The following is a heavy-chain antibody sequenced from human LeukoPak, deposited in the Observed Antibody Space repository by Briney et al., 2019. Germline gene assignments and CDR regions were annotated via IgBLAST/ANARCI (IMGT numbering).Heavy chain of an antibody. J-gene: IGHJ4*02. CDR1: GVSFSGYY. D-gene: IGHD3-10*01. CDR3: VRKGISWSVIY. Sequence: SQTLSLTCAVYGVSFSGYYWSWICQPPGKGLEWIGEINHSGSTTYNPSPTSRVTLSVDTPTNQFSLRLSSVTAPDTAVYYCVRKGISWSVIYWGQGTLVTVSS. V-gene: IGHV4-34*01. CDR2: INHSGST.